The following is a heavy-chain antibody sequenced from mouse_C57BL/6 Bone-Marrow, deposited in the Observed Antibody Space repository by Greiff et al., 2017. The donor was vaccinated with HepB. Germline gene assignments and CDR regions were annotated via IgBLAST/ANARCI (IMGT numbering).Heavy chain of an antibody. Sequence: DVQLQESGPGLVKPSQSLSLTCSVTGYSITSGYYWNWLRQFPGNKLEWMGYISYDGSNNYNPSLKNRISITRDTSKNQFFLKLNSVTTEDTATYYCAREEKGNYFDYWGQGTTLTVSS. CDR2: ISYDGSN. CDR1: GYSITSGYY. CDR3: AREEKGNYFDY. V-gene: IGHV3-6*01. J-gene: IGHJ2*01.